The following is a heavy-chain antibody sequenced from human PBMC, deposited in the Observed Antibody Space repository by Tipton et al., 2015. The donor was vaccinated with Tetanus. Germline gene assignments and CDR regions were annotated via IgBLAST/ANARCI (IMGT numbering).Heavy chain of an antibody. CDR1: GFIFSSYG. CDR3: AREADCSGGSCFSGDFDN. Sequence: SLRLSCAASGFIFSSYGIHWVRQAPGKGLEWVAVSWYDGTDKYYADSVKGRFTISRDNSKNTLYLQMNSLRAEDTAVYYCAREADCSGGSCFSGDFDNWSQGALVTVSS. V-gene: IGHV3-33*01. J-gene: IGHJ4*02. D-gene: IGHD2-15*01. CDR2: SWYDGTDK.